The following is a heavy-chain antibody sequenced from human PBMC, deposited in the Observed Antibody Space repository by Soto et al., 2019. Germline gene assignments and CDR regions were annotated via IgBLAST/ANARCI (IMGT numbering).Heavy chain of an antibody. CDR3: AKPGRGQLLYIDY. Sequence: GGSLRLSCVTSGFTFIDYGLSWVRQAPGKGLEWVSGITGSGTNTYYADSVEGRFTISRDNSRNTVYLQMTSLRADDTAIYYCAKPGRGQLLYIDYWGQGALVTVSS. D-gene: IGHD2-2*01. CDR2: ITGSGTNT. V-gene: IGHV3-23*01. J-gene: IGHJ4*02. CDR1: GFTFIDYG.